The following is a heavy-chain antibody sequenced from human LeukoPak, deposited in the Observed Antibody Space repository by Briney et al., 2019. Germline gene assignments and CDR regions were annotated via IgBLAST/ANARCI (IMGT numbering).Heavy chain of an antibody. CDR3: ARQWGSGYYSDAFDI. V-gene: IGHV5-51*01. J-gene: IGHJ3*02. CDR2: IYPGDSDT. D-gene: IGHD3-22*01. Sequence: GESLKSSCKGSGYSFTSYWIGWVRQMPGKGLEWMGIIYPGDSDTRYSPSFQGQVTISADKSISTAYLQWSSLKASDTAMYYCARQWGSGYYSDAFDIWGQGTMVTVSS. CDR1: GYSFTSYW.